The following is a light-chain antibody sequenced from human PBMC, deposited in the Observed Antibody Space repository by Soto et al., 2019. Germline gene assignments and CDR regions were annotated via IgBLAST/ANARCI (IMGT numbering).Light chain of an antibody. CDR1: SIDFGSYDH. CDR3: ISYTGSSKSYV. J-gene: IGLJ1*01. Sequence: SALTQPASVAGSPGQSITISCSGTSIDFGSYDHVAWYQQFPGKTPKLMIYEVSNRPSGVSSRFSGSKSGNTASLTISGLQAEDEADYYCISYTGSSKSYVFGSGTKVTVL. CDR2: EVS. V-gene: IGLV2-14*01.